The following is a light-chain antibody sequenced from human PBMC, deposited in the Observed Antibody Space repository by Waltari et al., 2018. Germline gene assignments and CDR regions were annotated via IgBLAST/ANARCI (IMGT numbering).Light chain of an antibody. CDR3: SSYMGSSTWV. CDR2: DVS. V-gene: IGLV2-14*03. J-gene: IGLJ3*02. CDR1: TTDIRASTF. Sequence: QSALAQPASASGSPGQSITLPCTATTTDIRASTFPAWHQHHPGKAPKLIIYDVSDRPLGVSNRFSGSKSGNTASLTISGLQAEDEADYYCSSYMGSSTWVFGGGTKVTVL.